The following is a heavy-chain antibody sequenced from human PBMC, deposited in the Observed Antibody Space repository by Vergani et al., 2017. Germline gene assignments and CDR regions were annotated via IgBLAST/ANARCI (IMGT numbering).Heavy chain of an antibody. CDR1: GFTFNEYW. Sequence: EVELVESGGGLVQPGGSLRLSCAASGFTFNEYWMHWARQVPGKGLVWVSGMNGDGDTISYADSVKGRFTISRDNAKNTLFLQMNSLRAKDTAVYYCARARKFRFGVVCENWFDPWGQGTLFTVSS. CDR2: MNGDGDTI. CDR3: ARARKFRFGVVCENWFDP. V-gene: IGHV3-74*01. D-gene: IGHD3-3*01. J-gene: IGHJ5*02.